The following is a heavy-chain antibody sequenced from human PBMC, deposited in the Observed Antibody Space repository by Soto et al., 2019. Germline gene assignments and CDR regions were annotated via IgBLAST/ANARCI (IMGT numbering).Heavy chain of an antibody. V-gene: IGHV5-10-1*01. Sequence: GESLKISCKGSGYSFTSYWISGVRQVPGKGLEWMGRIDPSDSYTNYSPSFQGHVTISADKSISTAYLQWSSLKASDTAMYYCARHSYSNYDIYYYGMDVWGQGTTVTVSS. CDR3: ARHSYSNYDIYYYGMDV. J-gene: IGHJ6*02. CDR2: IDPSDSYT. D-gene: IGHD4-4*01. CDR1: GYSFTSYW.